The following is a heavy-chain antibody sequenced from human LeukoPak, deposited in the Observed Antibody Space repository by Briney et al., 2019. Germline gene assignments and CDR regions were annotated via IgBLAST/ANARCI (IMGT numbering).Heavy chain of an antibody. CDR2: INPDGRDT. D-gene: IGHD2-21*02. CDR1: GFTFNTYT. J-gene: IGHJ1*01. V-gene: IGHV3-7*01. CDR3: TSWGDTTAEYFQC. Sequence: PGGSLRLSCAASGFTFNTYTMNWVRQAPGKGLEWVAHINPDGRDTYYVDSVKGRFTISRDNAQNSMYLQMNSLRVEDTAVYYCTSWGDTTAEYFQCWGQGTLVTVSS.